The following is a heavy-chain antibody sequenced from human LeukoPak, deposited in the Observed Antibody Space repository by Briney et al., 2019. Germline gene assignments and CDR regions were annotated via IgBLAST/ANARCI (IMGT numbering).Heavy chain of an antibody. CDR1: GGSISSGGYY. J-gene: IGHJ4*02. Sequence: SETLSLTCTVSGGSISSGGYYWSWIRQPPGKGLEWIGYIYHSGSTYYNPSLKSRVTISVDTSKNQISLKLSSVTAADTAVYYCARFKRAGGWSYFDYWGQGTLVTVSS. CDR2: IYHSGST. V-gene: IGHV4-30-2*02. CDR3: ARFKRAGGWSYFDY. D-gene: IGHD6-19*01.